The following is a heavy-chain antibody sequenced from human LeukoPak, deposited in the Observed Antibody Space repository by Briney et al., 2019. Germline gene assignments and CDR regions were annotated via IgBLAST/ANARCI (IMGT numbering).Heavy chain of an antibody. Sequence: PSETLSLTCTVSGGSISSYYWSWTRQPPGKGLEWIGYIYYSGSTNYNPSLKSRVTISVDTSKNQFSLKQSSVTAADTAVYYCARRVATNYYYYGMDVWGKGTTVTVSS. CDR2: IYYSGST. V-gene: IGHV4-59*01. CDR3: ARRVATNYYYYGMDV. D-gene: IGHD5-12*01. CDR1: GGSISSYY. J-gene: IGHJ6*04.